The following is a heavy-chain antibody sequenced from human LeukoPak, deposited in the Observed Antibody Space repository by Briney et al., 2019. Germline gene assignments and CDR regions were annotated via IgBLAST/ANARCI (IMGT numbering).Heavy chain of an antibody. D-gene: IGHD4-17*01. CDR1: GGSISSYY. J-gene: IGHJ6*03. V-gene: IGHV4-59*01. CDR3: ARVDNGDYEPYYYYYMDV. Sequence: PSETLSLTCTVSGGSISSYYWSWIRQPPGKGLEWIGYIYYSGSTNYNPSLKSRVTISVDTSKNQFSLKLSSVTAADTAVYYCARVDNGDYEPYYYYYMDVWGKGTTVTVSS. CDR2: IYYSGST.